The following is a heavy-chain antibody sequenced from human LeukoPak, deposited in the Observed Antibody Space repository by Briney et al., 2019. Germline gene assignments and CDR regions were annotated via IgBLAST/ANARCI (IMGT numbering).Heavy chain of an antibody. CDR2: ISYDGSNK. CDR1: GFTFSSYA. V-gene: IGHV3-30*09. Sequence: GGSLRLSCAASGFTFSSYAMHWVRQAPGKGLEWVSVISYDGSNKYYADSVKGRFAISRDNSKNTLYLQMNSLRAEDTAVYYCAREIGSYDAFDIWGQGTMVTVSS. J-gene: IGHJ3*02. CDR3: AREIGSYDAFDI. D-gene: IGHD3-10*01.